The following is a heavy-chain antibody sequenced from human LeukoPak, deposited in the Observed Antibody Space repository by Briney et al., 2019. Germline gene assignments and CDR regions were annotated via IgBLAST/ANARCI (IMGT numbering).Heavy chain of an antibody. CDR2: IYPGDSDT. CDR1: GYRFSSDW. CDR3: ARRVVNNRNWYFDL. Sequence: GESLKISCKGSGYRFSSDWIGWVRQMPGKGLEWMGVIYPGDSDTRYSPSFQGQVTISADKSINTAYLQLRSLKASDTALYYCARRVVNNRNWYFDLWGRGTLVTVSS. D-gene: IGHD4-23*01. J-gene: IGHJ2*01. V-gene: IGHV5-51*01.